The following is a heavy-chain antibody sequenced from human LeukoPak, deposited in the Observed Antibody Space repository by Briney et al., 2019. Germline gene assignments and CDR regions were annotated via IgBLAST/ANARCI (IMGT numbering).Heavy chain of an antibody. D-gene: IGHD4-17*01. V-gene: IGHV4-59*01. J-gene: IGHJ6*02. Sequence: SETLSLTCTVSGGSIRSYYWSWIRQPPGKGLEWMGYINYGGSTNYNPTLKSRVTISLDTSKNQFSLKLSSVTAADTAVYYCARARYTVTTVGYYGMDVWGQGNTVTVSS. CDR1: GGSIRSYY. CDR2: INYGGST. CDR3: ARARYTVTTVGYYGMDV.